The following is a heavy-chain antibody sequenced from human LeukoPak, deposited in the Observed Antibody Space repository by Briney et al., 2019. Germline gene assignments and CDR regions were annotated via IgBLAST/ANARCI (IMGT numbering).Heavy chain of an antibody. J-gene: IGHJ4*02. Sequence: SETLSLTCTVSGGSISSYYWSWIRQPPGKGLEWIGYIYYSGSTNYNPSLKSRVTISVDTSKNQFSLKLSSVTAADTAVYYCASLNIQLWIMDYWGQGTLVTVSS. V-gene: IGHV4-59*01. CDR1: GGSISSYY. CDR2: IYYSGST. D-gene: IGHD5-18*01. CDR3: ASLNIQLWIMDY.